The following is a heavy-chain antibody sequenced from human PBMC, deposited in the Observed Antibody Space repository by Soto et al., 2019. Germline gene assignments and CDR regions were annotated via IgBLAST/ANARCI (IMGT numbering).Heavy chain of an antibody. D-gene: IGHD5-12*01. CDR1: GFTFSDHY. J-gene: IGHJ4*02. CDR3: ARGLVSTGYLNY. Sequence: EVQLAESGGGLVQPGGSLRLSCAASGFTFSDHYMDWVRQAPGKGLEWVGRSRDKVHSHTTEYAASVKGRFTISRGDSENSQYLKMNSLKAEDTAVYYCARGLVSTGYLNYWGQGTLVTVSS. V-gene: IGHV3-72*01. CDR2: SRDKVHSHTT.